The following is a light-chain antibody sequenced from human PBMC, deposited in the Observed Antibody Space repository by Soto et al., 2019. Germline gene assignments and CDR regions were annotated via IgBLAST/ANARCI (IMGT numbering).Light chain of an antibody. CDR3: QHYNSYSEA. V-gene: IGKV1-5*03. Sequence: DIQMTQSPSTLSGSVGERVTITCRASQTISSWLAWYQQKPGKAPKLLIYKASTLKSGVPSRFSGSGSGTEFTLTISSLQPDDFATYYCQHYNSYSEACGQGTKVELK. CDR1: QTISSW. CDR2: KAS. J-gene: IGKJ1*01.